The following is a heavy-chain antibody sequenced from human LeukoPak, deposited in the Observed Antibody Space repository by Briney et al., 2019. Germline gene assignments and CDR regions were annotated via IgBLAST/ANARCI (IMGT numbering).Heavy chain of an antibody. CDR2: IRSSGSTI. Sequence: GGSLRLSCAASGFTFSSYSMNWVRQAPGKGLEWVSYIRSSGSTIYYADSVKGRFTISRDNAKNSLYLQMNSLRAEDTAVYYCAREVQYYSRLGYFDYWGEGTLVTVSP. D-gene: IGHD3-10*01. V-gene: IGHV3-48*01. CDR3: AREVQYYSRLGYFDY. CDR1: GFTFSSYS. J-gene: IGHJ4*02.